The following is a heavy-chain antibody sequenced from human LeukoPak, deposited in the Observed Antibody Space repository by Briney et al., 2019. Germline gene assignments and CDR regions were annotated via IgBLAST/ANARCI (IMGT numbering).Heavy chain of an antibody. CDR3: ARSSQGDSSGYWWDY. Sequence: GGSLRLSCAASGFTFSSYTMNWVRQAPGKGLEWVSSISSSNSYIYYADSVKGRFTISRDNAKNSLYLQMNSLRAEDTAVYYCARSSQGDSSGYWWDYWGQGTLVTVSS. V-gene: IGHV3-21*01. CDR1: GFTFSSYT. CDR2: ISSSNSYI. D-gene: IGHD3-22*01. J-gene: IGHJ4*02.